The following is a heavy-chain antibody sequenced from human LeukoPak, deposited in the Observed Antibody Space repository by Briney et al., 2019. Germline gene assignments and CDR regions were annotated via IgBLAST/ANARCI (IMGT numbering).Heavy chain of an antibody. D-gene: IGHD3-9*01. V-gene: IGHV3-23*01. CDR2: ISGGGGST. CDR1: GFTFSNYA. CDR3: AKDGDHDILPGYYSDSGYFDS. J-gene: IGHJ4*02. Sequence: GGSLRLSCAASGFTFSNYAINWVRQAPGEGLEWVSAISGGGGSTYYADSVKGRFAISRDNSKNTLYLQMNSLRAEDTAVYYCAKDGDHDILPGYYSDSGYFDSWGQGTLVTVSS.